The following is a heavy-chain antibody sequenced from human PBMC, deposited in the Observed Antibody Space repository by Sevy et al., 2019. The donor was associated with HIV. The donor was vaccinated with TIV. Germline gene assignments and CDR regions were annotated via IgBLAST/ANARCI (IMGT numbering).Heavy chain of an antibody. CDR2: IGTAGDT. D-gene: IGHD2-2*01. Sequence: GGSLRLSCAASGFTFSSYDMRWVRQATGKGLEWVSAIGTAGDTYYPGSVKGRFTISRENAKNSLYLQMNSLRAGDTAVYYCARGGRSVVVPAAHYYYYGMDVWGQGTTVTVSS. CDR3: ARGGRSVVVPAAHYYYYGMDV. V-gene: IGHV3-13*01. CDR1: GFTFSSYD. J-gene: IGHJ6*02.